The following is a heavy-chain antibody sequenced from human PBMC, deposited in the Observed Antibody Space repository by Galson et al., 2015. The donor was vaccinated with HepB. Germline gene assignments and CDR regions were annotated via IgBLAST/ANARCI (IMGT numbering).Heavy chain of an antibody. D-gene: IGHD1-26*01. J-gene: IGHJ4*02. Sequence: SLRLSCAASGFNFITYSMNWVRQAPGKGLEWVASISGSGRDKNYADSVKGRFTISRDNAKNSLFLQMNNLRSDDTATYFCARATYSGGYPYYFAFWGQGALVTVSS. V-gene: IGHV3-21*01. CDR1: GFNFITYS. CDR3: ARATYSGGYPYYFAF. CDR2: ISGSGRDK.